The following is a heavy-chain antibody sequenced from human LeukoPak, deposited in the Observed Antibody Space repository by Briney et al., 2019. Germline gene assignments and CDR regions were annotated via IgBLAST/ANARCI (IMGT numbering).Heavy chain of an antibody. V-gene: IGHV1-2*06. J-gene: IGHJ4*02. D-gene: IGHD6-13*01. CDR1: GYTFTAFY. Sequence: GASVKVSCKASGYTFTAFYMHWVRQAPGQGLEWMGRINPNSGGTKYAQKFQGRVTMTTDTSINTAYLELGRPRSDDTAVYYCARGYSSSWLDYWGQGTLVTVSS. CDR2: INPNSGGT. CDR3: ARGYSSSWLDY.